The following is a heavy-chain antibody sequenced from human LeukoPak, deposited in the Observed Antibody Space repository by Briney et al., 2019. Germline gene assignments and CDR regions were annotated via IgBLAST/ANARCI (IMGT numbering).Heavy chain of an antibody. CDR3: ARGGSYYEAFDI. J-gene: IGHJ3*02. Sequence: SETLSLTCTVSGGSISTYYWSWIRQPPGKGLEWIGYVYYSGGTNYNPSLKSRVTISVDKSKNQFSLKLSSVTAADTAVYYCARGGSYYEAFDIWGQGTMVTVSS. CDR2: VYYSGGT. CDR1: GGSISTYY. V-gene: IGHV4-59*12. D-gene: IGHD1-26*01.